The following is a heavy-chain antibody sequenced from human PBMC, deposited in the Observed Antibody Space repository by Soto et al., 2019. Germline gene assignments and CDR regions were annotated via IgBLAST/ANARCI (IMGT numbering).Heavy chain of an antibody. Sequence: QVQLVQSGPEVKKPGASVKVSCKASGYTFTSYGFSWVRQAPGQGLEWMGWISAHNGETIYAQKFQDRITMTTDTSTNTAYLELRSLKSGDTAVFYCARSSGTYPPSRYYYGLDVWGQGTTVTVSS. CDR3: ARSSGTYPPSRYYYGLDV. J-gene: IGHJ6*02. CDR2: ISAHNGET. D-gene: IGHD1-26*01. V-gene: IGHV1-18*01. CDR1: GYTFTSYG.